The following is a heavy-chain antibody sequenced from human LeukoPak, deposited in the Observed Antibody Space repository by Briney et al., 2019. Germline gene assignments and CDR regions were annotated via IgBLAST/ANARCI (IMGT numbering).Heavy chain of an antibody. CDR3: ARPSRGTNAFDI. CDR2: VSYDRNNE. V-gene: IGHV3-30*03. CDR1: GFSFSSHG. J-gene: IGHJ3*02. D-gene: IGHD1/OR15-1a*01. Sequence: PGGSLRLSCEASGFSFSSHGMRWVRQAPGKGLEWVAVVSYDRNNEDYAESVKGRFTISRDNSKNTLYLQMNSLRAEDTAVYYCARPSRGTNAFDIWGQGAMVTVSS.